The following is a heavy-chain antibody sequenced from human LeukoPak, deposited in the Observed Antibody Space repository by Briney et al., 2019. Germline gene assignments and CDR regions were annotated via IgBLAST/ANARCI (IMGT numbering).Heavy chain of an antibody. D-gene: IGHD2-2*01. J-gene: IGHJ6*02. CDR2: ISAYNGNT. Sequence: ASVKVSCKASGGTFSSYAISWVRQAPGQGLEWMGWISAYNGNTNYAQKLQGRVTMTTDTSTSTAYMELRSLRSDDTAVYYCARVGYCSSTSCPDIYYYYYYGMDVWGQGTTVTVSS. V-gene: IGHV1-18*01. CDR1: GGTFSSYA. CDR3: ARVGYCSSTSCPDIYYYYYYGMDV.